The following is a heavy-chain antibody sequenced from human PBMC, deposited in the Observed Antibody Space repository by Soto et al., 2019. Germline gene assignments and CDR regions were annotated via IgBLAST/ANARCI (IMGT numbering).Heavy chain of an antibody. V-gene: IGHV4-39*07. CDR2: VYYSGST. Sequence: SVTMSLTCTVAGGSISSSSYYWAWVQQPPGKGLEWIGNVYYSGSTYYNPSLKSRVSVSLDASKNQFSLELSSVTAADTAVYYCARADATVTSYYFDYWGQGTLVTVSS. CDR3: ARADATVTSYYFDY. D-gene: IGHD4-17*01. CDR1: GGSISSSSYY. J-gene: IGHJ4*02.